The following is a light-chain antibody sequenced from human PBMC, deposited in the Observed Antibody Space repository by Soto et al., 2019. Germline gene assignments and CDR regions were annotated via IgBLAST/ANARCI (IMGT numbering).Light chain of an antibody. V-gene: IGLV2-8*01. CDR1: SSDVGSYDS. CDR3: SSDAGSSNV. Sequence: QSALIQPPSVSGSPGQSVTISCTGTSSDVGSYDSVSWYQQHPGTVPKPMIYNVNTQPAGVPDRFSGSKSGNTASMNSSGLQAEDEADYYCSSDAGSSNVFGSGTKVTVL. CDR2: NVN. J-gene: IGLJ1*01.